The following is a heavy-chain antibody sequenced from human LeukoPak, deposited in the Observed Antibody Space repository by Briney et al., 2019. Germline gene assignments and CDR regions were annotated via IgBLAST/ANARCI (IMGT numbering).Heavy chain of an antibody. Sequence: PSETLSLTCGVSGGSITTTNFWSWVRQPPGKGLEWIGEIFHSGSTNYNPSLKSRVTISVDKSKNQFSLKLNSVTAADTAVYYCARGGNKWELDNWFDPWGQGTLVTVSS. J-gene: IGHJ5*02. CDR1: GGSITTTNF. CDR2: IFHSGST. V-gene: IGHV4-4*02. CDR3: ARGGNKWELDNWFDP. D-gene: IGHD1-26*01.